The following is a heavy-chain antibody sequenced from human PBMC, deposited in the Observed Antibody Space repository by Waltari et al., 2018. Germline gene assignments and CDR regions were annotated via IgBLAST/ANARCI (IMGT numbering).Heavy chain of an antibody. Sequence: QVQLQESGPGLVKPSQTLSLTCTVSGGSISSGGYYWSWIRQHPGKGLEWIGYIYYSGGTYHDPSLKSRVTISVDTSKNQFSLKLSSVTAADTAVYYWARIAVAGTGAFDIWGQGTMVTVSS. J-gene: IGHJ3*02. CDR2: IYYSGGT. V-gene: IGHV4-31*03. D-gene: IGHD6-19*01. CDR1: GGSISSGGYY. CDR3: ARIAVAGTGAFDI.